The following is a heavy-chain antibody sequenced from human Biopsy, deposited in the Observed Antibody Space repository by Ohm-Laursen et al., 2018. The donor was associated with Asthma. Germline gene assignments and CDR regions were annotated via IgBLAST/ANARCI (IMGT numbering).Heavy chain of an antibody. J-gene: IGHJ4*02. D-gene: IGHD3-10*01. Sequence: SVKVSCKASGGTFNYAITWVRQAPGQGLEWMGGIIPIFGTTNYAQKFKGRVTITADESSSTAYMELSSLRSEDTAVYYCASETGHSYGSGSEYYFDYWGLGTLVTVSS. CDR2: IIPIFGTT. V-gene: IGHV1-69*13. CDR3: ASETGHSYGSGSEYYFDY. CDR1: GGTFNYA.